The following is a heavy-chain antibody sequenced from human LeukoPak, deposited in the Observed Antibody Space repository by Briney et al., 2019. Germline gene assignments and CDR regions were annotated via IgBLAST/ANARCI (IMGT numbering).Heavy chain of an antibody. CDR2: IHHSGST. Sequence: SGTLSLTCAVSGGSISTNNWWTWVRQPPGKGLEWIGEIHHSGSTDYNPSLKSRVTISPDKSKNQFSLTLTSVTAADTAVYFCARAPLSGTYYTDASDIWGQGTMVTVSS. CDR1: GGSISTNNW. J-gene: IGHJ3*02. D-gene: IGHD1-26*01. CDR3: ARAPLSGTYYTDASDI. V-gene: IGHV4-4*02.